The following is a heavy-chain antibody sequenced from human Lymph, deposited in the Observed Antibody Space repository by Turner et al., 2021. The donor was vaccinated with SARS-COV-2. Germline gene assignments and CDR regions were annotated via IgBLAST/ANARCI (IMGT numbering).Heavy chain of an antibody. CDR2: SIPIFGTA. J-gene: IGHJ6*02. CDR3: ARAEFDIVVVPVASRYYYGMDV. Sequence: QVQLVQSGPVVRKPGSSVKGSSKASGCTFSSYAINWMRQAPGQGLEGIGGSIPIFGTANCAQKFQGRVTITADETTSTVYMELSSLRSEDTAVYYCARAEFDIVVVPVASRYYYGMDVWGQGTTVTVSS. D-gene: IGHD2-2*01. CDR1: GCTFSSYA. V-gene: IGHV1-69*01.